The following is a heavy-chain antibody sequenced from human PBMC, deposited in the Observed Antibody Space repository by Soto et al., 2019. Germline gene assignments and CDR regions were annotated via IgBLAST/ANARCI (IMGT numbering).Heavy chain of an antibody. D-gene: IGHD3-22*01. CDR2: IIPIFGTA. CDR1: GGTFSSYA. Sequence: GASVKVSCKASGGTFSSYAISWVRQAPGQGLEWMGGIIPIFGTANYAQKFQGRVTITADESTSTAYMELSSLRSEDTAVYYCARIYYYDSSGYPSREDYYGMDVSGQGTTVTVSS. V-gene: IGHV1-69*13. J-gene: IGHJ6*02. CDR3: ARIYYYDSSGYPSREDYYGMDV.